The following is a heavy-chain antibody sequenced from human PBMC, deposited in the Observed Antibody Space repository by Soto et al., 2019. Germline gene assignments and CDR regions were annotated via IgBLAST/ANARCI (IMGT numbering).Heavy chain of an antibody. CDR1: GGSISSSNW. CDR3: ARAAMGGSSWPFDY. CDR2: IYHSGST. Sequence: QVQLQESGPGLVKPSGTLSLTCAVSGGSISSSNWWSWVRQPPGKGLEWIGEIYHSGSTNYNPSLKSRVTKSVDRSKNRLSPTLSSVTAADTGVYYCARAAMGGSSWPFDYWGQGTLVTVSS. J-gene: IGHJ4*02. V-gene: IGHV4-4*02. D-gene: IGHD6-13*01.